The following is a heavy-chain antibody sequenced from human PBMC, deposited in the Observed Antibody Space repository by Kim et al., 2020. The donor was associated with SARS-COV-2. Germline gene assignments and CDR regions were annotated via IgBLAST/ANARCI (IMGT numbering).Heavy chain of an antibody. V-gene: IGHV3-53*01. CDR3: ASRVLYSSSITLYDY. J-gene: IGHJ4*02. Sequence: GGSLRLSCAASGFTVSSNYMSWVRQAPGKGLEWVSVIYSGGSTYYADSVKGRFTISRDNSKNTLYLQMNSLRAEDTAVYYCASRVLYSSSITLYDYWGQGTLVTVSS. CDR2: IYSGGST. CDR1: GFTVSSNY. D-gene: IGHD6-6*01.